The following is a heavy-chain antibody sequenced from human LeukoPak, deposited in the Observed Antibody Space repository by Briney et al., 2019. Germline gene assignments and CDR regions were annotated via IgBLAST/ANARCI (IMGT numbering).Heavy chain of an antibody. CDR1: GYSFTSYW. V-gene: IGHV5-51*01. CDR2: TYPGDSDT. CDR3: ARGSSPTQLGHNNWFDP. Sequence: GESLKISCKGSGYSFTSYWIGWVRQMPGKGLEWMGITYPGDSDTRYSPSFQGQVTISADKSISTAYLQWSSLKASDTAMYYCARGSSPTQLGHNNWFDPWGQGTLVTVSS. J-gene: IGHJ5*02. D-gene: IGHD6-13*01.